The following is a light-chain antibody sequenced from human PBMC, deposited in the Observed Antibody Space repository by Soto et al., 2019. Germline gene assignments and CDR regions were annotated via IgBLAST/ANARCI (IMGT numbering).Light chain of an antibody. J-gene: IGKJ4*01. V-gene: IGKV3-11*01. CDR3: QQRSNWPT. CDR2: DTS. Sequence: EIVLTQSPATLSLSPGERATLSCRASHSVSRYLAWYQQKPGQAPRLLIYDTSNRATGIPARFSGSGSGTDFTLTISSLEPEDFAVYFCQQRSNWPTFGGGTKVEIK. CDR1: HSVSRY.